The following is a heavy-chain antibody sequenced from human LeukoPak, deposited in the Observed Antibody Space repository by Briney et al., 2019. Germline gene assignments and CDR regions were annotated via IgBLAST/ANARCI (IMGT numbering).Heavy chain of an antibody. Sequence: PGGSLRLSCAASVFTFSSYWMSWVRQAPGKGLECVANIKQDGSEKYYVDSVKGRFTISRDNAKNSLYLQMNSLRAEDTAVYYCARDGGGEYQLLYYFDYWGQGTLVNVSS. J-gene: IGHJ4*02. D-gene: IGHD2-2*01. CDR3: ARDGGGEYQLLYYFDY. V-gene: IGHV3-7*01. CDR2: IKQDGSEK. CDR1: VFTFSSYW.